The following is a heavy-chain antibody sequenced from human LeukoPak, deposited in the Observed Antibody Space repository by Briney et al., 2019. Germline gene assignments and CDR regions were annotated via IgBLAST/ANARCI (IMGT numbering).Heavy chain of an antibody. CDR2: IYYSGST. CDR1: GVSITDYY. Sequence: PSETLSLTCSVSGVSITDYYWSWIRQPPGKGLEWIGYIYYSGSTNYNPSLTSRVTISLDTSKNQFSLKLSSVTAADTAVYYCARRRGNFWSDYYAFDYWGLGTLVTISS. CDR3: ARRRGNFWSDYYAFDY. V-gene: IGHV4-59*08. J-gene: IGHJ4*02. D-gene: IGHD3-3*01.